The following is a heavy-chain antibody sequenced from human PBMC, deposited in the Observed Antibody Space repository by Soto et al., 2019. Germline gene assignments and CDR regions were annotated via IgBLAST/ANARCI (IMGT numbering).Heavy chain of an antibody. J-gene: IGHJ5*02. D-gene: IGHD6-19*01. V-gene: IGHV3-11*01. CDR1: GFTFSDYY. CDR3: ARGSIAVAGTGVEGRFDP. CDR2: ISSGSRTI. Sequence: GGSLRLSCAASGFTFSDYYMSWIRQAPGKGLEWVSYISSGSRTIYYADSVKGRFTISRDNAKNSVYMQMNSLRAEDTAMYYCARGSIAVAGTGVEGRFDPWGQGTLVTVSS.